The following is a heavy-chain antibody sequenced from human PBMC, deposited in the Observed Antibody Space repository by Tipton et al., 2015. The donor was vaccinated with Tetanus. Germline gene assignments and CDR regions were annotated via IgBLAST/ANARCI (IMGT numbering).Heavy chain of an antibody. Sequence: TLSLTCTVSGGSVSNGSYYWSWIRQPPGKGLEWIGYIYYSGNSDYNPSLKSRVTLSVDTSNNQFSLKLNSVTAADTAVYYCARLASYSNHLDAWGQGALVTVSS. V-gene: IGHV4-30-4*01. J-gene: IGHJ4*02. D-gene: IGHD4-11*01. CDR3: ARLASYSNHLDA. CDR1: GGSVSNGSYY. CDR2: IYYSGNS.